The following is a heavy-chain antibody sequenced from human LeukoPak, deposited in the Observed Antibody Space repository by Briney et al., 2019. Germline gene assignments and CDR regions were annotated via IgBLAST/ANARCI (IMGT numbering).Heavy chain of an antibody. Sequence: GGSLRLSCAASGFTFSSYSMNWVRQAPGKGLEWVSVIYSGGSTYYADSVKGRFSISRDDSKNTLNLQMNSLRAEDTAVYYCARWVDTAMAVDYWGQGTLVTVSS. CDR2: IYSGGST. V-gene: IGHV3-66*01. CDR1: GFTFSSYS. D-gene: IGHD5-18*01. CDR3: ARWVDTAMAVDY. J-gene: IGHJ4*02.